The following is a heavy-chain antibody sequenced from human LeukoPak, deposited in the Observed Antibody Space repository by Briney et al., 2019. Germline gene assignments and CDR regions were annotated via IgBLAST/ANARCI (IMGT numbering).Heavy chain of an antibody. CDR2: INPNSGGT. Sequence: ASVKVSCKASGYTFTGYYMHWVRQAPEQGLEWMGWINPNSGGTNYAQKFQGRVTMTGDTSISTAYMELSRLRSDDTAVYYCARDRSIYYDTRGAFDIWGQGTMVTVSS. CDR1: GYTFTGYY. J-gene: IGHJ3*02. D-gene: IGHD3-22*01. CDR3: ARDRSIYYDTRGAFDI. V-gene: IGHV1-2*02.